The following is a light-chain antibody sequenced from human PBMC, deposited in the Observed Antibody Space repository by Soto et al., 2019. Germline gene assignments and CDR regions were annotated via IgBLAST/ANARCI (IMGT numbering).Light chain of an antibody. CDR2: GAS. Sequence: VGTQGPASLSVSPGERSTHSCRASQSVSDNLAWYQQKPGQAPRLLVYGASTRANGVPERFSGSGSGTDFTLTISRLEPEDFATYYCQQSDSTPQTFGQGTRLDIK. CDR1: QSVSDN. V-gene: IGKV3-20*01. J-gene: IGKJ5*01. CDR3: QQSDSTPQT.